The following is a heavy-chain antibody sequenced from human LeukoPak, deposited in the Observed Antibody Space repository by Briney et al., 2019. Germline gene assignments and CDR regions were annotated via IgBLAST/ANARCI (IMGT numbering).Heavy chain of an antibody. J-gene: IGHJ4*02. CDR1: GGSISSSSYY. CDR2: IYYSGST. D-gene: IGHD3-3*01. V-gene: IGHV4-39*01. CDR3: ARQAFWSGYYFDY. Sequence: SETLSLTCTVSGGSISSSSYYWGWIRQPPGKGLEWIGSIYYSGSTYYNPSLKSQVTISVDTSKNQFSLKLSSVTAADTAVYYCARQAFWSGYYFDYWGQGTLVTVSS.